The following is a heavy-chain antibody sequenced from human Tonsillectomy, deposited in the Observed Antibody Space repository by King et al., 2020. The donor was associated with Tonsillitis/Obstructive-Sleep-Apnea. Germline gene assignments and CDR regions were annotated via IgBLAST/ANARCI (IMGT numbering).Heavy chain of an antibody. CDR1: GYSFTSYW. V-gene: IGHV5-51*03. CDR2: IYPGDSDT. D-gene: IGHD3-3*01. CDR3: ALRTGDFWSGYYSQLDY. J-gene: IGHJ4*02. Sequence: QLVQSGAEVKKPGESLKISCKGSGYSFTSYWIGWVRQMPGKGLGWMGIIYPGDSDTRYSPSFQGQVTISADKSISTAYLQWSSLKASDTAMYYCALRTGDFWSGYYSQLDYWGQGTLVTVSS.